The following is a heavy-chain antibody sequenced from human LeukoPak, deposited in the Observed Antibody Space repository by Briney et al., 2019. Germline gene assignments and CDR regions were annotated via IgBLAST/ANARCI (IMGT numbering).Heavy chain of an antibody. J-gene: IGHJ1*01. CDR3: ATYSSLNRREFQY. CDR2: IPNDRRNN. Sequence: QPGRSLRLSCAASGFTFSSYGMHWVRQAPGKGLEWVAVIPNDRRNNYYADSVKGRFTISRDNSKNTLYLQMNSLRAEDTAVYYCATYSSLNRREFQYWGQGTLLTVSS. V-gene: IGHV3-30*03. CDR1: GFTFSSYG. D-gene: IGHD3-22*01.